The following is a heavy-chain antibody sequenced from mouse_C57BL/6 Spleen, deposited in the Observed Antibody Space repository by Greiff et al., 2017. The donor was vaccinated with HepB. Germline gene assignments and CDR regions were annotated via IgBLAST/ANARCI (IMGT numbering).Heavy chain of an antibody. CDR2: INPNYGTT. J-gene: IGHJ4*01. V-gene: IGHV1-39*01. D-gene: IGHD1-1*01. Sequence: LVEPGASVKISCKASGYSFTDYNMNWVKQSNGKSLEWIGVINPNYGTTSYNQKFKGKATLTVDQSSSTAYMQLNSLTSEDSAVYYCARSRNSLYYYGSSYDAMDYWGQGTSVTVSS. CDR1: GYSFTDYN. CDR3: ARSRNSLYYYGSSYDAMDY.